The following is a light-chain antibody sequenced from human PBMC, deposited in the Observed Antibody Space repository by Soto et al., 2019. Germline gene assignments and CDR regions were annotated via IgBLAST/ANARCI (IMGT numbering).Light chain of an antibody. CDR3: QVWDTANDYL. CDR1: NLGSKS. Sequence: SYELTQTPSVSVAAGQTARITCGGDNLGSKSVNWYQQKPGQAPVLVVYDDTDRPSGIPERFSGSSSGNTATLTISRVEAGDEADYYCQVWDTANDYLFAAGTKVTLL. CDR2: DDT. J-gene: IGLJ1*01. V-gene: IGLV3-21*02.